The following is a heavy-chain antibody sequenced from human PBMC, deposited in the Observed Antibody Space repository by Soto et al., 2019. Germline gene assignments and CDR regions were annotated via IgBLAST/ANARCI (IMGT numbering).Heavy chain of an antibody. CDR1: GFTFSSYG. V-gene: IGHV3-30*18. CDR2: ISYDGSNK. D-gene: IGHD6-19*01. CDR3: AKDGGLAGMALFDY. Sequence: QVQLVESGGGVVQPGRSLRLSCAASGFTFSSYGMHWVRQAPGKGLEWVAVISYDGSNKYYADSVKGRFTISRDNSKNTLYLQMNSLRAEDTAVYYCAKDGGLAGMALFDYWGQGTLVTVSS. J-gene: IGHJ4*02.